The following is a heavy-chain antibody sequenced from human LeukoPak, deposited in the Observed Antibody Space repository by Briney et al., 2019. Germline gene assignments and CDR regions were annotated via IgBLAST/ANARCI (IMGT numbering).Heavy chain of an antibody. CDR1: GFTFINYS. CDR2: ISGIGAST. V-gene: IGHV3-23*01. CDR3: AEVPYSSGGRFFDY. D-gene: IGHD6-19*01. J-gene: IGHJ4*02. Sequence: GGSLRLSCAASGFTFINYSMSWVRQAPGKGLGWVSAISGIGASTNYADSVKGRFTIARDNSKNTLYLQMNRLRAEDTAVYYCAEVPYSSGGRFFDYWGQGTLVTVSS.